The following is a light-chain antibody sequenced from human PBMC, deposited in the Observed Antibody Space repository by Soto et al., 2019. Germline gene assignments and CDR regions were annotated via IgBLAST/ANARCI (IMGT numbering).Light chain of an antibody. CDR1: SSNIGSYP. Sequence: QSVLTQPPSAPGTPGQRVTISCSGSSSNIGSYPVNWYQQLPGTAPKLLIYTNNQRPSGVPDRFSGSKSGTSASLAISGLQSEDESDYYCAAWDDSLNGVVFGGGTKVTVL. J-gene: IGLJ3*02. CDR2: TNN. CDR3: AAWDDSLNGVV. V-gene: IGLV1-44*01.